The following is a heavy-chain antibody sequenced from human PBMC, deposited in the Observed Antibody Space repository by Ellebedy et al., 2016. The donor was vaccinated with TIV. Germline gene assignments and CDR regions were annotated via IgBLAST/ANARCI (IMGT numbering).Heavy chain of an antibody. J-gene: IGHJ4*02. V-gene: IGHV3-53*01. CDR3: ARGGGGHDLFDY. CDR2: IYSGGST. Sequence: GESLKISXAASGFTFSSYAMSWVRQAPGKGLEWVSVIYSGGSTYYADSVKGRFTISRDNSKNTLYLQMNSLRAEDTAVYYCARGGGGHDLFDYWGQGTLVTVSS. D-gene: IGHD3-16*01. CDR1: GFTFSSYA.